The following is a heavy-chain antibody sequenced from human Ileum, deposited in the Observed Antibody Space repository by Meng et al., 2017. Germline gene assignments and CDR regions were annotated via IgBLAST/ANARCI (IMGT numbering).Heavy chain of an antibody. CDR3: VRDRLETTMGPRAWYFDH. J-gene: IGHJ2*01. D-gene: IGHD3-3*01. V-gene: IGHV3-33*01. Sequence: GGSLRLSCAATGFRFSGYGMHWVRQAPGKGLEWVADIYYDGSNKYYADSVKGRFTISRDNSKNTLYLQMNSLRVEDTAVYYCVRDRLETTMGPRAWYFDHWGRGTLVTVSS. CDR2: IYYDGSNK. CDR1: GFRFSGYG.